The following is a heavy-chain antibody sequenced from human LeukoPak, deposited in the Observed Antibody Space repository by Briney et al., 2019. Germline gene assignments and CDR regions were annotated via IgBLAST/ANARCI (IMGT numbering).Heavy chain of an antibody. CDR3: ARERVTTNDC. D-gene: IGHD5-18*01. CDR2: ISSSSGTI. CDR1: GFTFSGYG. J-gene: IGHJ4*02. V-gene: IGHV3-48*01. Sequence: GGSLRLSCAASGFTFSGYGMHWVRQAPGKGLEWVSYISSSSGTIYYADSVKGRFTISRDNAKNSLYLQMNSLGAEDTAVYYCARERVTTNDCWGQGTLVTVSS.